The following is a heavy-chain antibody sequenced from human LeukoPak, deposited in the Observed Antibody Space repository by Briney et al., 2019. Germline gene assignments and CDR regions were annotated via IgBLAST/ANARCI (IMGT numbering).Heavy chain of an antibody. D-gene: IGHD1-1*01. V-gene: IGHV1-69*13. CDR2: IIPIFGTA. CDR1: GGTFSSYA. J-gene: IGHJ4*02. Sequence: SVKVSCKASGGTFSSYAISWVRQAPGQGLEWMGGIIPIFGTANYAQKFQGRVTITADESTSTAYMELSSLRSEDTAVYYCARDGATGTTSDYWGQGTLVTISS. CDR3: ARDGATGTTSDY.